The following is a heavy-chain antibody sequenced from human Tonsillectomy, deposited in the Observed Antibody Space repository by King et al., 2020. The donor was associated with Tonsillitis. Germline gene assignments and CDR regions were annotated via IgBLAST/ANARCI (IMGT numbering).Heavy chain of an antibody. Sequence: VQLVESGGGLVQPGGSLRLSCAASGFTFSSYWMSWVRQAPGKGLEWVANIKQDGSEKYYVDSVKGRFTISRDNAKNSLYQQMNSLRAEDTAVYYCAREVSGYSYGMDVWGQGATVTVSS. CDR3: AREVSGYSYGMDV. D-gene: IGHD1-26*01. V-gene: IGHV3-7*03. CDR2: IKQDGSEK. CDR1: GFTFSSYW. J-gene: IGHJ6*02.